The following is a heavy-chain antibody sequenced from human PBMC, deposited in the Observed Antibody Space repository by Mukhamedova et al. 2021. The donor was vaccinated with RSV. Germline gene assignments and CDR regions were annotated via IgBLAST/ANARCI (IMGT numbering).Heavy chain of an antibody. CDR2: ITGSGDII. J-gene: IGHJ4*02. Sequence: VSDITGSGDIIYYADSVKGRFTISRDNSKNTLYLQMNSLRAEDTAVYYCAKDREWFGELSGIYWGQGTLVTVSS. D-gene: IGHD3-10*01. CDR3: AKDREWFGELSGIY. V-gene: IGHV3-23*01.